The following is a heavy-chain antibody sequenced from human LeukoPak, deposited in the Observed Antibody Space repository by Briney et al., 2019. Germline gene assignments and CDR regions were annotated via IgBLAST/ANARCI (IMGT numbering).Heavy chain of an antibody. CDR3: ARDLPSGDYGDYAPLDY. Sequence: SETLSLTCTVSGGSISSYYWSWVRQPPGKGLEWIGYIYYSGSTYYNPSLRSRVTISVDTSKNQFSLKLSSVTAADTAVYYCARDLPSGDYGDYAPLDYWGQGTLVTVSS. CDR2: IYYSGST. V-gene: IGHV4-59*01. D-gene: IGHD4-17*01. CDR1: GGSISSYY. J-gene: IGHJ4*02.